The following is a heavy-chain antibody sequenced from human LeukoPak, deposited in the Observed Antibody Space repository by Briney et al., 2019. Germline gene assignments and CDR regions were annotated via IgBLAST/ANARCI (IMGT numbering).Heavy chain of an antibody. V-gene: IGHV3-33*06. CDR3: AKDSIPNYYDTSTY. CDR2: IWYDGSNK. J-gene: IGHJ4*02. Sequence: GGSLRLSCVASGFTFSNYGMHWVRQAPGKGLEWVAVIWYDGSNKYHADSAKGRFTISRDSPKNTLYLQMNSLRAEDTAVYYCAKDSIPNYYDTSTYWGQGTLVTVSS. D-gene: IGHD3-22*01. CDR1: GFTFSNYG.